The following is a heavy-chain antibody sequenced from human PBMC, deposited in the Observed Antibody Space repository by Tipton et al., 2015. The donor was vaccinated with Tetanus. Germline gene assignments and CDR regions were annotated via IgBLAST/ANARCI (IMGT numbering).Heavy chain of an antibody. J-gene: IGHJ3*02. D-gene: IGHD6-19*01. V-gene: IGHV4-30-2*02. CDR1: GGSISTGGYS. Sequence: TLSLTCTVSGGSISTGGYSWRWIRQPPGKGLECIGYIFRTGTTTYNPSLKSRVTLSVDTSKNQFSLKLSSVTAADTAVYYCARIGWLQQNKPAFDIWGQGTVVTVSS. CDR3: ARIGWLQQNKPAFDI. CDR2: IFRTGTT.